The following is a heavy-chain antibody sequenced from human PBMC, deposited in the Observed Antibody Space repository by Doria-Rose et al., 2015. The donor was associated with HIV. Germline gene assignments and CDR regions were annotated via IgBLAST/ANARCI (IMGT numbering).Heavy chain of an antibody. V-gene: IGHV2-26*01. CDR2: IFSDDER. D-gene: IGHD6-13*01. Sequence: QVQLVQSGPVLVKPTETLTLTCTVSGVSHSSPGMGVSWIRQPPGKALEWLANIFSDDERSYATSLKSRLTISRGTSKCQVVLTMTDMDPVDTATYYCARIKSSRWYHKYYFDFWGQGTLVIVSA. CDR1: GVSHSSPGMG. CDR3: ARIKSSRWYHKYYFDF. J-gene: IGHJ4*02.